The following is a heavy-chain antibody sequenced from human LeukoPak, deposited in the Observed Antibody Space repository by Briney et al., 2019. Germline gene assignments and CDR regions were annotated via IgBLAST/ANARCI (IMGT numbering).Heavy chain of an antibody. J-gene: IGHJ4*02. Sequence: GASVKVSCKTSGYTFTGYYMHWVRQAPGQGLEWMGWINPNSGGTNYAQKFQGRVTMTRDTSISTAYMELSRLRSDDTAVYYCANHYGSGSPHFDYWGQGTLVTVSS. V-gene: IGHV1-2*02. CDR1: GYTFTGYY. CDR2: INPNSGGT. CDR3: ANHYGSGSPHFDY. D-gene: IGHD3-10*01.